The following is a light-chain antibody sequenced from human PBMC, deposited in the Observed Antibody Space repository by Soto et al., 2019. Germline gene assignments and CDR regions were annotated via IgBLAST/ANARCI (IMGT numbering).Light chain of an antibody. J-gene: IGLJ2*01. Sequence: SYELTQPPSVSVSPGQTASIPCSGDGLGSKNAFWYQQKPGQSPLLVIYQDKKRPSGIPERFSGSNSGNTATLTISGTQPMDEADYYCQTWDTRTAVFGGGTKVTVL. V-gene: IGLV3-1*01. CDR2: QDK. CDR3: QTWDTRTAV. CDR1: GLGSKN.